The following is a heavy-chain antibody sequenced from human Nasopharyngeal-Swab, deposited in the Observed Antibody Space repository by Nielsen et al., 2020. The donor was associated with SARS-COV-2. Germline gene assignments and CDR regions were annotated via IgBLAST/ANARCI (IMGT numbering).Heavy chain of an antibody. CDR2: IYTSGST. D-gene: IGHD6-13*01. V-gene: IGHV4-61*02. CDR3: ARAAAGTYPFDY. CDR1: GGSISSGSYY. J-gene: IGHJ4*02. Sequence: SETLSLTCTVSGGSISSGSYYWSWIRQPAGKGLEWIGRIYTSGSTNYNPSLKSRVTISVDTSKNQFSLKLSSVTAADTAVYYCARAAAGTYPFDYWGQGTLVTVSS.